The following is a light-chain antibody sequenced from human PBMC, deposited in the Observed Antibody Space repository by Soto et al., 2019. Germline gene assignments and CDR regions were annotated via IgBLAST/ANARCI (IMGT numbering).Light chain of an antibody. CDR1: SSNIGSNT. J-gene: IGLJ7*01. CDR3: AAWDDSLNGAL. CDR2: SND. Sequence: QPVLTQPPSASGTPGQRVTISCSGSSSNIGSNTVNWYQHLPRTAPKLLIYSNDQRPSGVPDRFSASKSGTSASLAISGLQSEDEADYYCAAWDDSLNGALFGGGTQLTVL. V-gene: IGLV1-44*01.